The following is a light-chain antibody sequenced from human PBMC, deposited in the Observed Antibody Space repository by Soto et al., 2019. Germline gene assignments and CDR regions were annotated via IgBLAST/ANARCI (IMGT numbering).Light chain of an antibody. CDR2: GAS. V-gene: IGKV3-11*01. Sequence: EIVLTPSPATLSLSPVERATLSCRASQTITTYLAWYQQKPGQPPRLLIYGASNRATGIPARFSGSGSGTDFTLTISNLEPEDFAVYYCQQRSNWPANFGQGTKVDIK. CDR3: QQRSNWPAN. CDR1: QTITTY. J-gene: IGKJ1*01.